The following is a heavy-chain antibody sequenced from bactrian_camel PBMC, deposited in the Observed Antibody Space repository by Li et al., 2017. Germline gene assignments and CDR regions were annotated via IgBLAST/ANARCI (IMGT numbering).Heavy chain of an antibody. Sequence: QVQLVESGGGSVQAGGSLRLSCTASGFPYDDYCMSWFRQAPGKEREGVAAIDTGGGTTYYLDSVEGRFTISHDNAANTLYLQMNSLKPEDTAMYYCSNTNQRGQGTQVTVS. CDR3: SNTNQ. D-gene: IGHD6*01. J-gene: IGHJ4*01. CDR2: IDTGGGTT. CDR1: GFPYDDYC. V-gene: IGHV3S1*01.